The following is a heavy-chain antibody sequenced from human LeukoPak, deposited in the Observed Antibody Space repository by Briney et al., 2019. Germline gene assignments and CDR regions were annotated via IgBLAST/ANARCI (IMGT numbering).Heavy chain of an antibody. D-gene: IGHD4-17*01. Sequence: ASVKVSCKASGYTFTGYYMHWERQAPGQGLEWLGGIMPLFGTAGYAQKFQGRVTITKDESTRTAYLELTSLTSDDTAVYYCARDVHGDYGSGWFDPWGQGTLVSVSS. J-gene: IGHJ5*02. CDR2: IMPLFGTA. CDR1: GYTFTGYY. V-gene: IGHV1-69*05. CDR3: ARDVHGDYGSGWFDP.